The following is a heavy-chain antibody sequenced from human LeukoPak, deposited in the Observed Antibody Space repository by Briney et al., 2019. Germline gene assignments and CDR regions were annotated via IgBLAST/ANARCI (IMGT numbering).Heavy chain of an antibody. D-gene: IGHD5-12*01. Sequence: GGSLRLSCAASGFTFSSYAMSWVRQAPGKGLEWVSVISGSGGSTYYADSVKGRFTVSRDNSKNTLYLQMNSLRAEDTAVYYCARESSSGYSGYDPVAFDYWGQGTLVTVSS. CDR3: ARESSSGYSGYDPVAFDY. CDR1: GFTFSSYA. V-gene: IGHV3-23*01. CDR2: ISGSGGST. J-gene: IGHJ4*02.